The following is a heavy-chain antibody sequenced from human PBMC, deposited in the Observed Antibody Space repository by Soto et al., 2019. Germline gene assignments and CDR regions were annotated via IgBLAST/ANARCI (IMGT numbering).Heavy chain of an antibody. Sequence: PGGSLRLSCAASGFTFSSSAMTWVRQAPGKGLEWVAGISGSGGSTYYADSVKGRFTISRDNSKNTLHLQMNSLRDEDTAVNYCARCPDPVISDRYYYYGMDVWGQGTTVTVSS. V-gene: IGHV3-23*01. D-gene: IGHD3-16*02. CDR2: ISGSGGST. CDR1: GFTFSSSA. CDR3: ARCPDPVISDRYYYYGMDV. J-gene: IGHJ6*02.